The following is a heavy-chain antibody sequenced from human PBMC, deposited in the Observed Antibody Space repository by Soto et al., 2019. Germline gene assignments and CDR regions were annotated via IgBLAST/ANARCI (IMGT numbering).Heavy chain of an antibody. V-gene: IGHV3-7*01. CDR3: ARLHCSNGVCYDY. J-gene: IGHJ4*02. CDR2: IKQDGSEK. D-gene: IGHD2-8*01. Sequence: EVQLVESGGGLVQPGGSLRLSCAASGFTFSNYWMSWVRQAPGKGLEWVANIKQDGSEKYYVDSVKGRFTISRDNAKNSLYLQMNSLRAEDTAVYYCARLHCSNGVCYDYWGQGTLVTVSS. CDR1: GFTFSNYW.